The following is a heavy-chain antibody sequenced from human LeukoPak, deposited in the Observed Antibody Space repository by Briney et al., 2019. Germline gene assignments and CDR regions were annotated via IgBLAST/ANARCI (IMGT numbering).Heavy chain of an antibody. CDR2: ISSSSSYI. V-gene: IGHV3-21*01. CDR3: ARDVGYGSGSYYKDY. Sequence: PGGSLRLSCAASGFTFSSYSMNWVRQAPGKGLEWVSSISSSSSYIYYADSVKGRFTISRDNAKNSLYLQMNSLRAEDTAVYYCARDVGYGSGSYYKDYWGKGTTVTISS. CDR1: GFTFSSYS. J-gene: IGHJ6*04. D-gene: IGHD3-10*01.